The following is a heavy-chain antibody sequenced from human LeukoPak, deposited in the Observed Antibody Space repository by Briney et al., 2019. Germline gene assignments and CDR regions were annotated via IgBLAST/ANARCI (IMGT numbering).Heavy chain of an antibody. J-gene: IGHJ3*02. V-gene: IGHV1-24*01. D-gene: IGHD1-26*01. CDR1: GYTLTELS. CDR2: FDPEDGET. CDR3: ATGVQGGIVGATMEAFDI. Sequence: ASVKVSCKVSGYTLTELSMHWVRQAPGKGLEWMGGFDPEDGETIYAQKFQGRVTMTEDTSTDTAYMELSSLRSEDTAVYYCATGVQGGIVGATMEAFDIWGQGTMVTVSS.